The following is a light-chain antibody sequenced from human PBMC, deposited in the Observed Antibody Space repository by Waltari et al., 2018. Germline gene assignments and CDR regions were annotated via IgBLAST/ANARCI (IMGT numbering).Light chain of an antibody. CDR1: SGNVGGYDY. CDR2: DVT. J-gene: IGLJ2*01. Sequence: QSALTQPRSVSGSPGQSVTISCTGTSGNVGGYDYVSWYQQHPGKAPTLMIYDVTKRPPGGPDLFSGSKSGNTAFLTISGLHAEDEADYHCYSYAGGYTFVFGPGTKLAVL. CDR3: YSYAGGYTFV. V-gene: IGLV2-11*01.